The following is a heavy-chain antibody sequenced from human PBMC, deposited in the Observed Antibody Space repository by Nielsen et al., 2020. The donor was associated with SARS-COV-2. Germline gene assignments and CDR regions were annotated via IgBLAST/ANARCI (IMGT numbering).Heavy chain of an antibody. D-gene: IGHD4-17*01. J-gene: IGHJ4*02. V-gene: IGHV3-7*01. CDR1: GFNIRGYW. CDR3: ARVGFYGDPEYLDY. CDR2: IKLDGSEK. Sequence: GGSLRFSCVVSGFNIRGYWMTWVRQAPGKGLEWVGNIKLDGSEKYYVDSVKGRFTISRDNARNTLYLQMNSLRVEDTAVYYCARVGFYGDPEYLDYWGPGTLVTVSS.